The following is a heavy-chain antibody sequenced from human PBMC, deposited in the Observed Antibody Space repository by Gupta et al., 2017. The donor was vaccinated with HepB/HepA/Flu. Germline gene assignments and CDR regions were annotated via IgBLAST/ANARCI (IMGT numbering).Heavy chain of an antibody. J-gene: IGHJ6*02. Sequence: QAHLVASAGGVVQPARSLRLSCTASQFIFSNYAMTWVRQAQGEGLEWLAVISFNGKTTYYADSVKGRFVISRDNSQRTLSLQMNGLRPDDTAVYYCARELNPGEVAADYFYYAMDVWGQGTKVTVSS. V-gene: IGHV3-30*09. D-gene: IGHD2-15*01. CDR2: ISFNGKTT. CDR3: ARELNPGEVAADYFYYAMDV. CDR1: QFIFSNYA.